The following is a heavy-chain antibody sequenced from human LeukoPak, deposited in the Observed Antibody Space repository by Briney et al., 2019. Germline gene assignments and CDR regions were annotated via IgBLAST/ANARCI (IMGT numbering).Heavy chain of an antibody. CDR2: ISAYNGNT. V-gene: IGHV1-18*01. CDR3: ARPYPGYYDSTGGMDV. D-gene: IGHD3-22*01. Sequence: ASVKVSCMASGYTFTSYGISWVRQAPGQGLEWMGWISAYNGNTNYAQKLQGRVTMTTDTSTSTAYMELRSLRSDDTAVYYCARPYPGYYDSTGGMDVWGQGTTVTVSS. CDR1: GYTFTSYG. J-gene: IGHJ6*02.